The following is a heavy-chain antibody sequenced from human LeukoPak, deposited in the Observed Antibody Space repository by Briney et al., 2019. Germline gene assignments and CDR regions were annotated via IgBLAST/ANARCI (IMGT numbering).Heavy chain of an antibody. Sequence: PSETLSLTCTVSGGSVSRGGYYWNWIRQHPGKGLEWIGFTSYSEGTYYNPSLMSRITISVDRSQNQFSLKMRDVTAADTAVYFCATADSESVYFDSWGQGALVAVSS. J-gene: IGHJ4*02. D-gene: IGHD3-10*01. CDR1: GGSVSRGGYY. CDR2: TSYSEGT. CDR3: ATADSESVYFDS. V-gene: IGHV4-31*03.